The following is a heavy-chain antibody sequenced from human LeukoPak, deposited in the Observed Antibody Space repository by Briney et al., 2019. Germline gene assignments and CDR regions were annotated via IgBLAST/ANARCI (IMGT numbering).Heavy chain of an antibody. CDR3: ARDQRVEGIRFLEWLKPNDAFDI. CDR2: INWNGGSR. D-gene: IGHD3-3*01. CDR1: GFKFDDYG. Sequence: PGGSLSLSCAASGFKFDDYGMSWVRQVPGKGLEWVSGINWNGGSRGYADSVKGRFTISRDNAKNSLYLQMNSLRVEDTAVYYCARDQRVEGIRFLEWLKPNDAFDIWGQGTMVTVSS. V-gene: IGHV3-20*04. J-gene: IGHJ3*02.